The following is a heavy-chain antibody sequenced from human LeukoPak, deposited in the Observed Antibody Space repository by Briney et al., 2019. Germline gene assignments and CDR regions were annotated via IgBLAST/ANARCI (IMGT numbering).Heavy chain of an antibody. Sequence: PSETLSLTCTVSGGSISSYYWSWIRQPPGKGLEWIGYIYYSGSTNYNPSLKSRVTISVDTSKNQFSLKLSSVTAADTAVYYCARSSDLYDSSGSHGYWGQGTLVTVSS. CDR2: IYYSGST. CDR1: GGSISSYY. J-gene: IGHJ4*02. D-gene: IGHD3-22*01. CDR3: ARSSDLYDSSGSHGY. V-gene: IGHV4-59*01.